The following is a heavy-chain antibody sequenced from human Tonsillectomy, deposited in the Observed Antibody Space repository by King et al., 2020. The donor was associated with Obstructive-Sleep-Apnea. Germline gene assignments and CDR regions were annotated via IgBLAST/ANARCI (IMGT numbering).Heavy chain of an antibody. CDR3: AKLSGYCSSTSCYAGRVY. CDR1: GFTFSSYA. D-gene: IGHD2-2*01. V-gene: IGHV3-23*04. Sequence: QLVQSGGGLVQTGGSLRLSCAASGFTFSSYAMSWVRQAPGKGLEWVSAISGSGSSTYYADSVKGRFTISRDNSKNTLYLQLNSLRAEDTAVYYCAKLSGYCSSTSCYAGRVYWGQGTLVTLSS. J-gene: IGHJ4*02. CDR2: ISGSGSST.